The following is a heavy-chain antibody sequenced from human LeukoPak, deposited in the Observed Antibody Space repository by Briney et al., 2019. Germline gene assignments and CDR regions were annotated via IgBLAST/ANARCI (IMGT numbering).Heavy chain of an antibody. D-gene: IGHD6-13*01. CDR2: INAGDGGT. CDR3: AREPRIAAAGILSENDY. CDR1: GYTFTHYA. V-gene: IGHV1-3*01. Sequence: ASVKVSCKASGYTFTHYAIHWVRQAPGQSLEWMAWINAGDGGTRYSQKFQDRITLTRDTSASTAYMELISLRSEDTAVYYCAREPRIAAAGILSENDYWDQGALVTVSS. J-gene: IGHJ4*02.